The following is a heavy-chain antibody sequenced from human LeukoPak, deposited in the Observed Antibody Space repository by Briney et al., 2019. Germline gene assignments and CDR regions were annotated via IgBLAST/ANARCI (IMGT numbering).Heavy chain of an antibody. CDR1: GGAFSSYA. J-gene: IGHJ5*02. D-gene: IGHD5-12*01. V-gene: IGHV1-69*05. CDR2: IITIFGTA. Sequence: ASVKLSCKASGGAFSSYAISWVRQAPGQGLEWMGRIITIFGTANYAQKFQGRVTITTDESTSTAYMELSSLRSEDTAVYYCALDIVATIGQYNWFDPWGQGTLVTVSS. CDR3: ALDIVATIGQYNWFDP.